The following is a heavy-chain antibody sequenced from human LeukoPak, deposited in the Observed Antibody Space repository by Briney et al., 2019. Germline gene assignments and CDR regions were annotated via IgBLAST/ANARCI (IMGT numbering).Heavy chain of an antibody. CDR2: ISSSGSTI. V-gene: IGHV3-11*04. Sequence: PGGSLRLSCAASGFTFSDYYMSWIRQAPGKGLEWVSYISSSGSTIYYADSVKGRFTISRDNAKNSLYLQMNSLRAEDTAVYYCARVPAAAHNYYYYYYMDVWGKGTTVTVSS. CDR3: ARVPAAAHNYYYYYYMDV. J-gene: IGHJ6*03. CDR1: GFTFSDYY. D-gene: IGHD6-13*01.